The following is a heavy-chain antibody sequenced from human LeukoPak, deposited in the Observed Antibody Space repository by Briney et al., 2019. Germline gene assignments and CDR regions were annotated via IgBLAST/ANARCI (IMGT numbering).Heavy chain of an antibody. CDR1: GFTFSSYA. V-gene: IGHV3-23*01. CDR3: AKIYDSSGFYYINSYYFDF. CDR2: ISGSGGST. D-gene: IGHD3-22*01. J-gene: IGHJ4*02. Sequence: GGSLRLSCAASGFTFSSYAMSWVRQAPGKGLEWVSAISGSGGSTYYADSVKGRFTISRDNSKNTLYVQRNSLRAEDTAVYYCAKIYDSSGFYYINSYYFDFWGQGSLVTVSS.